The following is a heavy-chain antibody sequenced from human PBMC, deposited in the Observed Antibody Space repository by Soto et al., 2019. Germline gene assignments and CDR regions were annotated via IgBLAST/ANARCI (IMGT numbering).Heavy chain of an antibody. CDR3: AKSAPMDAGDKYYYDL. CDR2: IIPFFGTA. D-gene: IGHD4-17*01. V-gene: IGHV1-69*13. CDR1: GGTFSTFG. Sequence: SVKVSCKASGGTFSTFGISWVRQAPGQGLEWMGGIIPFFGTARYSQKFEDRITITADESTKTVYMDLRSLTSEDTAIYYCAKSAPMDAGDKYYYDLWGQGALVTVSS. J-gene: IGHJ4*02.